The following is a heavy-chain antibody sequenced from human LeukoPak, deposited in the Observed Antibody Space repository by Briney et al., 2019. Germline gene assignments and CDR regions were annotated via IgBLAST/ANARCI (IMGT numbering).Heavy chain of an antibody. Sequence: LSGGSLRLSCAASGFTFSSYWMNWARQAPGKGLEWVAVISYDGSNKYYADSVKGRFTISRDNSKNTLYLQMNSLRAEDTAVYYCAKHRFESGGYHSTDWGQGTLVTVSS. V-gene: IGHV3-30*18. CDR1: GFTFSSYW. D-gene: IGHD3-22*01. CDR3: AKHRFESGGYHSTD. CDR2: ISYDGSNK. J-gene: IGHJ4*02.